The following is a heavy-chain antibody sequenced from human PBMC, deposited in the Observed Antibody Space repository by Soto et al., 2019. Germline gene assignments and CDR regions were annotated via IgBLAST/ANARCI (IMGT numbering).Heavy chain of an antibody. D-gene: IGHD3-22*01. CDR2: INHSGST. CDR3: ARGAGVNTMIVVVFDY. V-gene: IGHV4-34*01. Sequence: SETLSLTCAVYGGSFSGYYWSWIRQPPGKGLEWIGEINHSGSTNYNPSLKSRVTISVDTSKNQFSLKLSSVTAADTAVYYCARGAGVNTMIVVVFDYWGQGTLVTVSS. J-gene: IGHJ4*02. CDR1: GGSFSGYY.